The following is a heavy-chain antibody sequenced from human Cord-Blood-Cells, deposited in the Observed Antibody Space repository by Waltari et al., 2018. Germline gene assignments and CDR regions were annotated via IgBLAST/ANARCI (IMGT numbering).Heavy chain of an antibody. D-gene: IGHD1-26*01. CDR1: GGSFSGYY. CDR3: ARSSVLGELLWGVYYFDY. J-gene: IGHJ4*02. Sequence: QVQLQQWGAGLLKPSETLSLTCAVYGGSFSGYYWSWIRQPPGKGLEWIGEINHSGSTNYNPARRSRVTISVDTSKNQFSLKLSSVTAADTAVYYCARSSVLGELLWGVYYFDYWGQGTLVTVSS. V-gene: IGHV4-34*01. CDR2: INHSGST.